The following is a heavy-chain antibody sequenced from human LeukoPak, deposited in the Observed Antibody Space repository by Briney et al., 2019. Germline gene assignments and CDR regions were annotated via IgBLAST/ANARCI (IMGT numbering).Heavy chain of an antibody. CDR2: IYYSGST. CDR3: ARASEDYYYYYMDV. J-gene: IGHJ6*03. D-gene: IGHD1-14*01. CDR1: GGSISSYF. V-gene: IGHV4-59*01. Sequence: SETLSLTCTVSGGSISSYFWSWIRQPPGKGLQWIGYIYYSGSTIYDPSLTSRVTISVDTSKNQFSLKLSSVTAADTAVYYCARASEDYYYYYMDVWGKGTTVTISS.